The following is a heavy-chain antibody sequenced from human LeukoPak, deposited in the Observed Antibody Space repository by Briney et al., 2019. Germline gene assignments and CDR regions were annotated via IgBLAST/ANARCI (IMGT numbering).Heavy chain of an antibody. V-gene: IGHV4-59*12. D-gene: IGHD3-22*01. CDR3: TREGYDRRGYFLDF. CDR1: SGSMTDSC. J-gene: IGHJ4*02. CDR2: IYPSGRI. Sequence: PSETLSLTCSVSSGSMTDSCWSWFRQAPGKGFEWLGFIYPSGRIEYSPSLRSRVSFSVATSRMEATVRLRSVTASDTAVYYCTREGYDRRGYFLDFWGQGILVTVSS.